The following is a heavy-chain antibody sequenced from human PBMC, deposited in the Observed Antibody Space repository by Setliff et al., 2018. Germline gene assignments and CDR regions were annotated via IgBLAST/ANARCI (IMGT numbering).Heavy chain of an antibody. CDR3: ARDPGHRSGTWSLDY. CDR2: LHTSGSI. V-gene: IGHV4-61*02. J-gene: IGHJ4*02. Sequence: SETLSLTCTVSGGSISSGTYYWSWIRQPAGKGLEWIGRLHTSGSIDYNPSLKSRVTISVDTSKNQFSLRLRSVTAADTAVYFCARDPGHRSGTWSLDYWGQGTLVTVSS. CDR1: GGSISSGTYY.